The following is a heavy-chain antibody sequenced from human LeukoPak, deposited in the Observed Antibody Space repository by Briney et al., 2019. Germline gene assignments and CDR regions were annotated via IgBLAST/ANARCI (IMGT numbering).Heavy chain of an antibody. CDR2: IYPGDSDT. D-gene: IGHD3-22*01. CDR3: ASQDYYDSMKNDAFDI. J-gene: IGHJ3*02. CDR1: GYSFTSYW. V-gene: IGHV5-51*01. Sequence: GESLKISCKGSGYSFTSYWIGWVRQMPGKSLEWMGIIYPGDSDTRYSPSFQGQVTISADKSISTAYLQWSSLKASDTAMYYCASQDYYDSMKNDAFDIWGQGTMVTVSS.